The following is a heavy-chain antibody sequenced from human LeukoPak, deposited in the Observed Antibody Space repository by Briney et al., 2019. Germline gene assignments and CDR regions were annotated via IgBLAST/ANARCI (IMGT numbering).Heavy chain of an antibody. CDR1: GFMVSSNY. CDR2: LYSGGNT. CDR3: ARNVYFDC. V-gene: IGHV3-66*01. J-gene: IGHJ4*02. D-gene: IGHD3-16*01. Sequence: GGSLRLSCAASGFMVSSNYMNWIRQAPGKGLEWVSILYSGGNTYYTDSVKGRFTISRDISKNTLYLQMNRLKAEDTGVYYCARNVYFDCWGQGTLVTVSS.